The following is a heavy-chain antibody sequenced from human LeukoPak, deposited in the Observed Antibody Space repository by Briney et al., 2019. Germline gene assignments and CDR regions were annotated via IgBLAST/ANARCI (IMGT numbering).Heavy chain of an antibody. J-gene: IGHJ3*02. CDR1: GFTFSTYN. Sequence: GGSLRLSCAASGFTFSTYNMNWVRQAPGKGLEWVSSISSSSSYIYYADSVKGRFTISRDNAKNSLYLQMNSLRAEDTAVYYCARVKDPAYPDAFDIWGQGTRVTVSS. CDR2: ISSSSSYI. V-gene: IGHV3-21*01. CDR3: ARVKDPAYPDAFDI.